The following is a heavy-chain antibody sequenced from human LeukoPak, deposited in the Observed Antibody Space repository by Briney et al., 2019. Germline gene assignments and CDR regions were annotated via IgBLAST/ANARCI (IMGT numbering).Heavy chain of an antibody. D-gene: IGHD3-10*01. Sequence: SETLSLTCTVSGASISSGAYHWRWIRQPPGKGLEWIGYSGNTNYSPSLNSRVTISVDTSKNQFSLRLSSVTAADTAVYFCATYYAGRGGSGYWGQETIVTVSS. J-gene: IGHJ4*02. V-gene: IGHV4-30-4*01. CDR2: SGNT. CDR1: GASISSGAYH. CDR3: ATYYAGRGGSGY.